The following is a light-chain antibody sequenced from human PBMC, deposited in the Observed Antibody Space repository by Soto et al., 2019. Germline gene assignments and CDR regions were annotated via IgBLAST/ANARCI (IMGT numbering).Light chain of an antibody. J-gene: IGKJ1*01. CDR1: QSISSW. Sequence: DIQMTHSPSSLSASLGDRVTITCRASQSISSWLAWYQQKPGKAPKLLIYKASTLKSGVPSRFSGSGSGTEFTLTISSLQPDDFATYYCQHCNSYSEAFGQGTKVDIK. V-gene: IGKV1-5*03. CDR2: KAS. CDR3: QHCNSYSEA.